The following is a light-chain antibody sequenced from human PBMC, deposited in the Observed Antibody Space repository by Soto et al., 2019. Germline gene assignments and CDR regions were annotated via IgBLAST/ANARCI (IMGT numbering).Light chain of an antibody. Sequence: QSVLTQPASVSGSPGQSITISCTGTSSDVGGYNYVSWYQQHPGKAPELMIYDVSNRPSGVSNRFSGSKSGNTASLTISGLQAEDEADYYCSSYTSNSSYVFGTGTKLTVL. CDR1: SSDVGGYNY. CDR3: SSYTSNSSYV. CDR2: DVS. V-gene: IGLV2-14*01. J-gene: IGLJ1*01.